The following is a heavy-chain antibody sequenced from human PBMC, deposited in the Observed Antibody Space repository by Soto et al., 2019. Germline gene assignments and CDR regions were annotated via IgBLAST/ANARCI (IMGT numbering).Heavy chain of an antibody. J-gene: IGHJ4*02. CDR3: AREGYGGESPFDY. CDR1: GFTFRSHG. Sequence: PGGSLRLSCSASGFTFRSHGMHWVRQAPVNGLEWVAVILYDGSNKYYAESVKGRFTISRDNSKNTLSLQMNSLRAEDTAVYYCAREGYGGESPFDYWGQGTLVTVSS. CDR2: ILYDGSNK. D-gene: IGHD2-21*01. V-gene: IGHV3-33*01.